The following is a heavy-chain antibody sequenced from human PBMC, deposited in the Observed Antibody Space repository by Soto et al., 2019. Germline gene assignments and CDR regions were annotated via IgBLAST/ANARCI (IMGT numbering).Heavy chain of an antibody. J-gene: IGHJ5*02. CDR2: IYWDDDK. Sequence: QITLKESGPTPVKPTQTLTLTCTFSGFSLSTSGVGVGWIRQPPGKALEWLALIYWDDDKRYSPSLKSRLTITKDTSKNQVVLTMTNMDPVDTATYYCAHRRGGIWFGEYRFDPWGQGTLVTVSS. D-gene: IGHD3-10*01. V-gene: IGHV2-5*02. CDR3: AHRRGGIWFGEYRFDP. CDR1: GFSLSTSGVG.